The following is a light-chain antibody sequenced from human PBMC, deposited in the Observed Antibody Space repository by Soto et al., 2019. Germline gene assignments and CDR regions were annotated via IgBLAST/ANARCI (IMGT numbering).Light chain of an antibody. CDR3: QQYDKWPIT. Sequence: EIVRTQSPATLSVSPGERVSLSCRASQSVSSNLAGYQQKPGQAPRLLIYDASTRATAIPARFSDSGSGTEFTLTISSLQSEDLAVYFCQQYDKWPITCGQGTRLE. V-gene: IGKV3-15*01. J-gene: IGKJ5*01. CDR2: DAS. CDR1: QSVSSN.